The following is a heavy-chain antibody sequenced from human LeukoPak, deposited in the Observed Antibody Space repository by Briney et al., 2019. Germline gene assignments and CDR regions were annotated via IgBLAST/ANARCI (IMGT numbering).Heavy chain of an antibody. D-gene: IGHD3-22*01. J-gene: IGHJ4*02. V-gene: IGHV4-38-2*02. Sequence: SETLSLTCIVSGYSISSGYDWAWIRQPPGKGLEWIGSLYYSESTYSNPSLKSRVTISADTSKNQFSLKLSSVTAADTAVYYCARGVADSSGYYGEDFWGPGTLVTVSS. CDR2: LYYSEST. CDR1: GYSISSGYD. CDR3: ARGVADSSGYYGEDF.